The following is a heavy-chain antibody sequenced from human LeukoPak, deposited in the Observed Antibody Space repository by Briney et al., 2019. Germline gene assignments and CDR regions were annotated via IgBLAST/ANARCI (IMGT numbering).Heavy chain of an antibody. V-gene: IGHV3-23*01. Sequence: GGSLRLSCAASGFTFSSYGMSWVRQAPGKGLEWVSAISGSGGSTYYADSVKGRFTISRDNSKNTLYLQMNSLRAEDTAVYYCAKGPYYDYVWGSYRFDYWGQGTLVTVSS. CDR1: GFTFSSYG. D-gene: IGHD3-16*02. CDR3: AKGPYYDYVWGSYRFDY. J-gene: IGHJ4*02. CDR2: ISGSGGST.